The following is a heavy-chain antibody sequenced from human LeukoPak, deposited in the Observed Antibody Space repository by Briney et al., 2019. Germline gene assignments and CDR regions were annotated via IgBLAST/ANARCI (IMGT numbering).Heavy chain of an antibody. CDR1: GFTFSDYY. CDR2: ISSSGSTI. Sequence: GGSLRLSCAASGFTFSDYYMSWIRQAPGKGLEWVSYISSSGSTIYYADSVKGRFTISRDNAKNSLYLQMNSLRAEDTAVYYCARGGAVMVRGVIITHGIGMDVWGQGTTVTVSS. V-gene: IGHV3-11*01. J-gene: IGHJ6*02. CDR3: ARGGAVMVRGVIITHGIGMDV. D-gene: IGHD3-10*01.